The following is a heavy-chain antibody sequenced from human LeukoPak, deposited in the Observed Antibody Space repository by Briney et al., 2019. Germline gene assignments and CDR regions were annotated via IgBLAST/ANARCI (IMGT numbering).Heavy chain of an antibody. V-gene: IGHV1-18*04. CDR2: ISPYNGST. CDR3: ARGGSAWSTLAY. CDR1: GYTFTDYY. D-gene: IGHD6-19*01. J-gene: IGHJ4*02. Sequence: GASVKVSCKASGYTFTDYYVHWVRQAPGQGLEWMGWISPYNGSTSYAQKVQGRVTLTTDTSTNTAYMELRTLRSDDTAVYYCARGGSAWSTLAYWGQGTLVTVSS.